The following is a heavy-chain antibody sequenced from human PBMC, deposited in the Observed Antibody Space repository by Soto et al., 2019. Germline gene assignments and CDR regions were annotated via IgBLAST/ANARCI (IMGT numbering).Heavy chain of an antibody. Sequence: EVQLVESGGGLVQPGGSLRLSCADSGITLSNYWVHWVRQAPGKGLVWVSRISSDGSSTSYADSVKGRFTISRDNAKNTLYLQMNSLRAEDTAVYYCAYFTSGCPTWGQGTLVTVSS. CDR2: ISSDGSST. CDR3: AYFTSGCPT. CDR1: GITLSNYW. J-gene: IGHJ4*02. V-gene: IGHV3-74*01. D-gene: IGHD6-19*01.